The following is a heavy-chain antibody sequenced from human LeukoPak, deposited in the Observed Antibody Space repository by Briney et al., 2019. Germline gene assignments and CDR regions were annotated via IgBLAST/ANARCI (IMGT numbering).Heavy chain of an antibody. Sequence: ASENLSLTCAVYGGSFSGYYWSWIRQPQGKRLEWIGEINHSGSTNYNPSLKSRVTISVDTSKNQFSLKLSSVTAADTAVYYCARVRARREEKKYYFDYWGQGTLVTVSS. CDR3: ARVRARREEKKYYFDY. CDR2: INHSGST. CDR1: GGSFSGYY. J-gene: IGHJ4*02. D-gene: IGHD5-24*01. V-gene: IGHV4-34*01.